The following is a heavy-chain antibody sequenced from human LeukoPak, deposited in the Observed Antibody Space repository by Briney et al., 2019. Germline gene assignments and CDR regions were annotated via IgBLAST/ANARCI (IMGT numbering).Heavy chain of an antibody. Sequence: GGSLRLSCAASGFTFSSYAMHWVRQAPGEGLEWVAVISYDGSNKYYADSVKGRFTISRDNSKNTLYLQMNSLRAEDTAVYYCARGRSIVVVTAILDYWGQGTLVTVSS. CDR3: ARGRSIVVVTAILDY. CDR1: GFTFSSYA. D-gene: IGHD2-21*02. J-gene: IGHJ4*02. CDR2: ISYDGSNK. V-gene: IGHV3-30-3*01.